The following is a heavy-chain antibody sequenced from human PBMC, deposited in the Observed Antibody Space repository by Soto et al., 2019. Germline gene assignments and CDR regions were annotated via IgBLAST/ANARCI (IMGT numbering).Heavy chain of an antibody. CDR2: ISHSSSTI. CDR3: ARDRGWTVYDLEY. J-gene: IGHJ4*02. V-gene: IGHV3-48*02. D-gene: IGHD3-3*01. Sequence: EVQLVESGGGLVQPGGSLRLSCAASGFTFRTYAMNWVRQVPGKWLEWVSYISHSSSTIYYAHSVKGRFTISRDNAKNSLYLQMDRLRYEATAIYYCARDRGWTVYDLEYGGQGTLVTVPS. CDR1: GFTFRTYA.